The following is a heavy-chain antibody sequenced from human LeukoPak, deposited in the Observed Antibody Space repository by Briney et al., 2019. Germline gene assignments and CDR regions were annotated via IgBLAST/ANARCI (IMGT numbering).Heavy chain of an antibody. CDR3: AREYSSSWTSLLGY. CDR2: INPNSGGT. D-gene: IGHD6-13*01. CDR1: GYTFTGYY. J-gene: IGHJ4*02. Sequence: ASVKVSCKASGYTFTGYYMHWVRQAPGQGLEWMGWINPNSGGTNYAQKFQGWVTMTRDTSISTAYMELSRLRSDDTAVYYCAREYSSSWTSLLGYWGQGTLVTVSS. V-gene: IGHV1-2*04.